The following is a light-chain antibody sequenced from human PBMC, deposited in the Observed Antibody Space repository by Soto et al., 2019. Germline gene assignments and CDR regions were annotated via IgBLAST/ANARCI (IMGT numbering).Light chain of an antibody. V-gene: IGKV1-5*03. CDR1: QSINNL. Sequence: DIQMTQSPSTLSASVGDRVIITCRASQSINNLLAWYQQKPGKAPKLLIYKASTLRSGGPSRFSGSGSGTDYPLPINGLPPDDFAANSAQPYNPAGGSFAPVTKVE. CDR3: QPYNPAGGS. J-gene: IGKJ1*01. CDR2: KAS.